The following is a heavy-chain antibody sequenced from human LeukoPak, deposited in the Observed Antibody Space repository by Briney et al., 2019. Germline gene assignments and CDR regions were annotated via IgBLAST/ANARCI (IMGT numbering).Heavy chain of an antibody. V-gene: IGHV4-59*12. Sequence: PSETLSLTCAVYGGSFSGYYWSWIRQPPGKGLEWIGYIYYSGSTNYNPSLKSRVTISVDTSKNQFSLKLSSVTAADTAVYYCARGPPFGPWGQGTLVIVSS. CDR2: IYYSGST. CDR1: GGSFSGYY. J-gene: IGHJ5*02. CDR3: ARGPPFGP.